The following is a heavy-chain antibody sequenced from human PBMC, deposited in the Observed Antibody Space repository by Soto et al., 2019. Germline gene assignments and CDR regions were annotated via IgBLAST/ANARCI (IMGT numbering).Heavy chain of an antibody. D-gene: IGHD3-9*01. CDR1: GFTFSSTA. CDR2: ISGNGGTT. CDR3: AHMTGFDY. Sequence: EVQLLESGGALVQPGGSLRLSCAASGFTFSSTAMSWVRQAPGKGLEWVSTISGNGGTTYYADSVRGRLTISRDNSKNTVYLQMNSLTGEDTAVYYCAHMTGFDYWGKGTLVTVSS. V-gene: IGHV3-23*01. J-gene: IGHJ4*02.